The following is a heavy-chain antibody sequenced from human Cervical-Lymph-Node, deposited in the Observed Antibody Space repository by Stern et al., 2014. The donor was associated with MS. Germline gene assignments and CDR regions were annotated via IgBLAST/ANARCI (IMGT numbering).Heavy chain of an antibody. CDR2: IKQDGNEK. V-gene: IGHV3-7*01. J-gene: IGHJ4*02. Sequence: VQLVESGGGLVQPGGSLRLSCAASGFIFSNYYMSWVRQAPGKGLEWVANIKQDGNEKYYVDSVKGRFAISRDNAKNSLYLQMNSLRAEDTAIYYCAKDGGYLYWGQGILVTVSS. CDR3: AKDGGYLY. CDR1: GFIFSNYY. D-gene: IGHD3-16*01.